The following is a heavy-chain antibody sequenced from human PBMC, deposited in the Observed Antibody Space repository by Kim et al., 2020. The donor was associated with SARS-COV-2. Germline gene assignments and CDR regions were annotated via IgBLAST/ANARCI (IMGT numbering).Heavy chain of an antibody. Sequence: ASVKVSCKVSGYTLTELSMHSVRQAPGKGLEWMGGFDPEDGETIYAQKFQGRVIMTEDTSTDTASMELSSLRSEDTAVYYCATAEPDYIGSYRYYYGMDVCGQKTTVTVS. J-gene: IGHJ6*02. D-gene: IGHD1-26*01. CDR1: GYTLTELS. CDR2: FDPEDGET. V-gene: IGHV1-24*01. CDR3: ATAEPDYIGSYRYYYGMDV.